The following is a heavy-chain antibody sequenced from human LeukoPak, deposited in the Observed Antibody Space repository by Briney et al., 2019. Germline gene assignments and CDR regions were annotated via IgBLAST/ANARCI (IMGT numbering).Heavy chain of an antibody. CDR3: AKANLGRGDAFDI. CDR2: INSDGSST. Sequence: GGSLRLSCAASGFTFSSYWMHWVRQGPGKGLVWVSRINSDGSSTSYADSVRGRFTISRDNAKNSLYLQMNSLRAEDTALYYCAKANLGRGDAFDIWGQGTMVTVSS. D-gene: IGHD5-24*01. V-gene: IGHV3-74*01. J-gene: IGHJ3*02. CDR1: GFTFSSYW.